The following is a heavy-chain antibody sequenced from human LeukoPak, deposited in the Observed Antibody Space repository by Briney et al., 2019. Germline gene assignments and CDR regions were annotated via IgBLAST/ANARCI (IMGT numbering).Heavy chain of an antibody. D-gene: IGHD4-23*01. J-gene: IGHJ4*02. Sequence: GGSLRLSCAASGFSFSNYAMTWVRQAPGKGLEWVSVIGSDGGGIQYADSVKGRFSISRDNSKNTLYLQMNSLRVEDTAVYYCAKYAPPTPVVTRFFDYWGQGTLVTVSS. CDR2: IGSDGGGI. CDR1: GFSFSNYA. V-gene: IGHV3-23*01. CDR3: AKYAPPTPVVTRFFDY.